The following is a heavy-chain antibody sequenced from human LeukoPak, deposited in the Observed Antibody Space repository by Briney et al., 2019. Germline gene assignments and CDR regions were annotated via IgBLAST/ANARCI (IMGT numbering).Heavy chain of an antibody. Sequence: GSLRLSCAASGFTFNNFAMSWVRQAPGKALEWIGNIFYSGSTYYSPSLKSRVTISLDTSRNQFSLKLNSVTAADTAVYSCAKSNGYWLIGIWGQGTMVTVSS. CDR3: AKSNGYWLIGI. V-gene: IGHV4-59*12. CDR1: GFTFNNFA. CDR2: IFYSGST. J-gene: IGHJ3*02. D-gene: IGHD3-22*01.